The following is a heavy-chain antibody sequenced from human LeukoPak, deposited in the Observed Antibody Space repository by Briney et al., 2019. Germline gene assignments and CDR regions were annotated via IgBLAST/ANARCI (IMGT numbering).Heavy chain of an antibody. Sequence: ASVKVSCKASGYTFTSYDINWVRQATGQGLEWMGWMNPNSGNTGYAQKFQGRVTMTRDMSTTTVYMDLRSLRSEDTAVYFWAREQRGGLSGSLGGLFASYHTYYYMDVWGRGTTVTVSS. V-gene: IGHV1-8*01. CDR3: AREQRGGLSGSLGGLFASYHTYYYMDV. J-gene: IGHJ6*03. CDR2: MNPNSGNT. D-gene: IGHD3-16*01. CDR1: GYTFTSYD.